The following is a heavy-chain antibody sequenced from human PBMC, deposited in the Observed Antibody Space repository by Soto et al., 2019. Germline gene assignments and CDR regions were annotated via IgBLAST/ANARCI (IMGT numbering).Heavy chain of an antibody. CDR2: IYGGGTT. J-gene: IGHJ4*02. V-gene: IGHV3-53*01. CDR1: GFAVSSKY. Sequence: EVQLVESGGGLIQPGGSLRLSCAASGFAVSSKYMTWVRQAPGKGLEWVSVIYGGGTTYYADSVKGRFTISRDTSKNTLYLQMNILRAEDTAVYYCVQTTGWPGFDFWGQGTLVTLSS. D-gene: IGHD6-19*01. CDR3: VQTTGWPGFDF.